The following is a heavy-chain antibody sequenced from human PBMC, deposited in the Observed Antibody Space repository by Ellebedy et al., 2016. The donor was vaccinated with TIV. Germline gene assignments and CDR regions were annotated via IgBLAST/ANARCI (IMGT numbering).Heavy chain of an antibody. Sequence: SETLSLXXTVSGGSISSYYWSWIRQPAGKGLEWIGRIYTSGSTNYNPSLKSRVTMSVDTSKNQFSLKLSSVTAADTAVYYCARVHAGWPNYYYGMDVWGQGTTVTVSS. V-gene: IGHV4-4*07. J-gene: IGHJ6*02. CDR1: GGSISSYY. D-gene: IGHD2-15*01. CDR3: ARVHAGWPNYYYGMDV. CDR2: IYTSGST.